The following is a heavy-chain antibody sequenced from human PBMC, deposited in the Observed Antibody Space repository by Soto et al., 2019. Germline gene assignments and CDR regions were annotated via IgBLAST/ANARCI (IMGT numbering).Heavy chain of an antibody. Sequence: SETLSLTCTVSGGSISSYYWSWIRQPPGKGLEWIGYIYYSGSTNYNPSLKSRVTISVDTSKNQFSLKLSSVTAADTAVYYCARGRSGGWSLRYYYYYGMDVWGQGTTVTVS. V-gene: IGHV4-59*01. CDR1: GGSISSYY. CDR2: IYYSGST. CDR3: ARGRSGGWSLRYYYYYGMDV. J-gene: IGHJ6*02. D-gene: IGHD6-19*01.